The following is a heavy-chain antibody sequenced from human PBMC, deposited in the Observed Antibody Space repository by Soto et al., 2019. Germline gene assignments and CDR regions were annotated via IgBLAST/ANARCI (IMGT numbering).Heavy chain of an antibody. V-gene: IGHV4-31*03. D-gene: IGHD1-1*01. CDR3: ARATGTLRSRNCDY. Sequence: SETLSLTCSVSGGSISTVGHYWTWIRQPPGKGLEWIGSIYHTGSTYYSKSLRSRLTMSVDTSKSQFSLRLSSVTAADAAVYYCARATGTLRSRNCDYWGQGSLVTVSS. J-gene: IGHJ4*02. CDR2: IYHTGST. CDR1: GGSISTVGHY.